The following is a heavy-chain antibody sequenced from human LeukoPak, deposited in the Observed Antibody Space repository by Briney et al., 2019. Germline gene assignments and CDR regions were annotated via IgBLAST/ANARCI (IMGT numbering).Heavy chain of an antibody. J-gene: IGHJ4*02. CDR3: ARDGAGYDYVWGSYRSYYFDY. CDR1: GFTLSSYG. Sequence: GGSLRLSCAASGFTLSSYGMHWVRQAPGKGLEWVAVIWYDGSNKYYADSVKGRFTISRDNSKNTLYLQMNSLRAEDTAVYYCARDGAGYDYVWGSYRSYYFDYWGQGTLVTVSS. V-gene: IGHV3-33*01. CDR2: IWYDGSNK. D-gene: IGHD3-16*02.